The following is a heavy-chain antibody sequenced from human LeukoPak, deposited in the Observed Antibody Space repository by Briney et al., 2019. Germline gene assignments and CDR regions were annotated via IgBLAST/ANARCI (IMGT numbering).Heavy chain of an antibody. CDR2: ISYDGSNK. CDR1: GFTFSSYA. CDR3: AREGYTAYYYFGY. J-gene: IGHJ4*02. D-gene: IGHD3-16*02. V-gene: IGHV3-30-3*01. Sequence: PGGSLRLSCEASGFTFSSYAIHWVRQAPGKGLEWVAVISYDGSNKYYADSVKGRFTISRDNSKNTLYLQMNSLRAEDTAVYYCAREGYTAYYYFGYWGQGTLVTVSS.